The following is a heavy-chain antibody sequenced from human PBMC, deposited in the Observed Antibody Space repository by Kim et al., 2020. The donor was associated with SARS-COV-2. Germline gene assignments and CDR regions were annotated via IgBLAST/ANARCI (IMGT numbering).Heavy chain of an antibody. Sequence: ASVKVSCKVSGYTLTELSMHWVRQAPGKGLEWMGGFDPEDGETIYAQKFQGRVTMTEDTSTDTAYMELSSLRSEDTAVYYCATGPDYYDSSGPRRRAKFSWFDPWGQGTLVTVSS. CDR3: ATGPDYYDSSGPRRRAKFSWFDP. CDR1: GYTLTELS. D-gene: IGHD3-22*01. CDR2: FDPEDGET. V-gene: IGHV1-24*01. J-gene: IGHJ5*02.